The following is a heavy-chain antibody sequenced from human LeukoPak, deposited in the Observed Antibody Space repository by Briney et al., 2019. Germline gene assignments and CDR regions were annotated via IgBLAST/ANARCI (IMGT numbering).Heavy chain of an antibody. D-gene: IGHD3-22*01. CDR1: GFTFSSYA. Sequence: GGSLRLSCAASGFTFSSYAMSWVRQAPGKGREWVSAISGRGGSTYYADSVKGRSHISRDNSKNTLYMQMNSLRAEDTAVYYCAKDRGYYDSSGYSLSYFDYWGQGTLVTVSS. CDR3: AKDRGYYDSSGYSLSYFDY. CDR2: ISGRGGST. J-gene: IGHJ4*02. V-gene: IGHV3-23*01.